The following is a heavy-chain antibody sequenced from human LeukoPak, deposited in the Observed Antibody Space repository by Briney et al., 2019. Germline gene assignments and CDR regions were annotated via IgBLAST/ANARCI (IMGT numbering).Heavy chain of an antibody. CDR2: IGVAANT. CDR1: GFTFSNYD. J-gene: IGHJ4*02. D-gene: IGHD1-26*01. CDR3: ARHNTPHGNFDY. Sequence: GGSLRLSCAASGFTFSNYDMHWVRQATGKGLEWVSAIGVAANTFYSGSVKGRFTISRENAKNSLYLLMTSLRAEDTAMYYCARHNTPHGNFDYWGQGTLVTVSS. V-gene: IGHV3-13*01.